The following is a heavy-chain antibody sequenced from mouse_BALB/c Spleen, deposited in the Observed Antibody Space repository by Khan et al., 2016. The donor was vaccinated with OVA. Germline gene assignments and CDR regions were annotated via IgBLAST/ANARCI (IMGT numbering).Heavy chain of an antibody. CDR3: AREGAYYRNDGGFAY. CDR2: INPSSGYT. J-gene: IGHJ3*01. V-gene: IGHV1-4*01. CDR1: GYTFTSYT. D-gene: IGHD2-14*01. Sequence: QVQLKQSGAELARPGASVKMSCKASGYTFTSYTMHWVKQRPGQGLEWIGYINPSSGYTNYTQKFKDKTTLTADKSSSTAYMQLSSLTSEDSAVYYCAREGAYYRNDGGFAYWGQGTLVTVAA.